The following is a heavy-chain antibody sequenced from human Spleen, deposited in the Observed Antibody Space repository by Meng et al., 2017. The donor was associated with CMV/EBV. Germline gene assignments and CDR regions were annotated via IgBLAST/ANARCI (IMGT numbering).Heavy chain of an antibody. CDR3: AREGRGLDGDHYYYYYYGLDV. D-gene: IGHD4-17*01. V-gene: IGHV3-66*01. Sequence: GGSLRLSCAASGFTFSSYWMSWVRQAPGKGLEWVSFIYSAGGTYYTDSVKGRFTISRDNSKNTVYLQMNSLRAEDTAVYYCAREGRGLDGDHYYYYYYGLDVWGQGTTVTVSS. CDR1: GFTFSSYW. J-gene: IGHJ6*02. CDR2: IYSAGGT.